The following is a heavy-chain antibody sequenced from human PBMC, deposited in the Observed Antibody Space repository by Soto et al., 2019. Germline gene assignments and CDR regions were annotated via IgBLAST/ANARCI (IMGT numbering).Heavy chain of an antibody. CDR1: GFSLSGTGMR. CDR2: IDWEDTK. Sequence: SGPTLVNPTQTLTLTCTVSGFSLSGTGMRVTWIRQPPGKALEWLARIDWEDTKLYSSSLKTRLTISRDTSKNQVVLTMTSMDPADTGTYYCARAFYGMDVWGQGTTVTVSS. V-gene: IGHV2-70*04. CDR3: ARAFYGMDV. J-gene: IGHJ6*02.